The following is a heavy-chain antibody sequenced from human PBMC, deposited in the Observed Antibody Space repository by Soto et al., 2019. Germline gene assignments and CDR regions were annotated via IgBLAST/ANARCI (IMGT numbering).Heavy chain of an antibody. CDR3: AKEGRSGYPTPPTSYYYYYGMDV. J-gene: IGHJ6*02. V-gene: IGHV3-30*18. Sequence: GGSLRLSCAASGFTFSSYGMHWVRQAPGKGLEWVAVISYDGSNKYYADSVKGRFTISRDNSKNTLYLQMNSLRAEDTAVYYCAKEGRSGYPTPPTSYYYYYGMDVWGQGTTVTVSS. CDR1: GFTFSSYG. CDR2: ISYDGSNK. D-gene: IGHD3-3*01.